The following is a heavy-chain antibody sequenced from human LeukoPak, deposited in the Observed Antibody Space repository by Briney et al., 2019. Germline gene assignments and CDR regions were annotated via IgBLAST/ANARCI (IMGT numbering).Heavy chain of an antibody. V-gene: IGHV1-69*13. Sequence: AASVTVSCKASGGTFSSYAISWVRQAPGQGLEWMGGIIPIFGTANYAQKFQGRVTITADESTSTAYMELSSLRSEDTAVYYCASYPISAVGVFDYWGQGTLVTVSS. D-gene: IGHD6-13*01. J-gene: IGHJ4*02. CDR2: IIPIFGTA. CDR3: ASYPISAVGVFDY. CDR1: GGTFSSYA.